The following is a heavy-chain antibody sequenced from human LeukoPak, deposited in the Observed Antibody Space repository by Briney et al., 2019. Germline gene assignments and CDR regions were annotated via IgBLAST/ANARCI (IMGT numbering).Heavy chain of an antibody. CDR2: IYYSGST. CDR1: GGSISSGDYY. V-gene: IGHV4-30-4*08. CDR3: ARGRTDWDIVVVPAAATFDY. Sequence: SQTLSLTCTVSGGSISSGDYYWGWHRQPPGKGREWIGYIYYSGSTYYNPSLKSRVTISVDTSKNQFSLKLSSVTAADTAVYYCARGRTDWDIVVVPAAATFDYWGQGTLVTVSS. J-gene: IGHJ4*02. D-gene: IGHD2-2*01.